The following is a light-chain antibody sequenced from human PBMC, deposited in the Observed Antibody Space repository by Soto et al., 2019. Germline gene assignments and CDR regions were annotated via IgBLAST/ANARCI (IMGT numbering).Light chain of an antibody. Sequence: EILLTQSPDTLALSPGERATLSCRASQTVTSGYLAWYQQKTGQAPSLLIYGVSTGATGIPERFRGSGSGTDFTLTISRLEPEDFAVYFCQVYGSSSKTFGQGTKVDIK. CDR1: QTVTSGY. CDR2: GVS. V-gene: IGKV3-20*01. J-gene: IGKJ1*01. CDR3: QVYGSSSKT.